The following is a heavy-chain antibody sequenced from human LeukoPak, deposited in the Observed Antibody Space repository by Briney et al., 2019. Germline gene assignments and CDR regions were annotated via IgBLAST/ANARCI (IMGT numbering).Heavy chain of an antibody. CDR3: ARDESVYCGGDCYSFDY. CDR2: ISYDGSNK. J-gene: IGHJ4*02. Sequence: PGRSLRLSCAASGFTFSSYAMHWVRQAPGKGLEWVAVISYDGSNKYYADSVKGRFTISRDNSKNTLYLQMNSLRAEDTAVYYCARDESVYCGGDCYSFDYWGQGTLVTVSS. V-gene: IGHV3-30-3*01. CDR1: GFTFSSYA. D-gene: IGHD2-21*02.